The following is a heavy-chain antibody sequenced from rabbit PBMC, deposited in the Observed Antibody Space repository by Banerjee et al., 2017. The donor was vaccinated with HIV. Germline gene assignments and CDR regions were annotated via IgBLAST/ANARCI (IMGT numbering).Heavy chain of an antibody. Sequence: QEQLEESGGGLVKPEGSLTLTCNASGFSFSSTYDMCWVRQAPGKGLEWIACIYTGSEGFIYYASWAKGRFTISKASSTTVTLQMTSLTVADTATYFCARVYPGSSHHINLWGQGTLVTVS. CDR3: ARVYPGSSHHINL. CDR1: GFSFSSTYD. CDR2: IYTGSEGFI. J-gene: IGHJ4*01. D-gene: IGHD4-2*01. V-gene: IGHV1S45*01.